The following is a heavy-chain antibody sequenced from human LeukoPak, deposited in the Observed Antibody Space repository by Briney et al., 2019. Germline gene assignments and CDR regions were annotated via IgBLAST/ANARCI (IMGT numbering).Heavy chain of an antibody. CDR1: GYTFTGYY. CDR2: INPNSGGT. J-gene: IGHJ3*02. V-gene: IGHV1-2*02. CDR3: ARVGVGATTAFDI. Sequence: ASVKVSCKASGYTFTGYYMHWVRQAPGQGLEWMGWINPNSGGTNYAQKFQGRVTMTRDTSISTAYMELSRLRSDDTAVYYCARVGVGATTAFDIWGQGTMVTLSS. D-gene: IGHD1-26*01.